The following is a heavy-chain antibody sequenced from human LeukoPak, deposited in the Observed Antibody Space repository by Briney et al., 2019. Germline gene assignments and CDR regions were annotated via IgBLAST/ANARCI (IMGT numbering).Heavy chain of an antibody. J-gene: IGHJ3*02. Sequence: PGGSLRLSCAATGFTFSSYAMSWVRQAPGKGLEWVSGISWDSGSIGYADSVKGRFTISRDNDKNSLYLKMNSLRAEDMALYYCAKGGGSYYAAFDIWGQGTMVSVPS. D-gene: IGHD1-26*01. CDR1: GFTFSSYA. CDR3: AKGGGSYYAAFDI. CDR2: ISWDSGSI. V-gene: IGHV3-9*03.